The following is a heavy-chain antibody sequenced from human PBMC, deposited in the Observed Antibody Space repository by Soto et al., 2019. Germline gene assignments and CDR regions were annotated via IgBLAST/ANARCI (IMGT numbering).Heavy chain of an antibody. CDR1: GFTFRTYW. J-gene: IGHJ4*02. D-gene: IGHD3-16*01. CDR2: IKQDGSEK. V-gene: IGHV3-7*01. CDR3: AREGPNHDYVWGSSVY. Sequence: GGSLRLSCAASGFTFRTYWMTWVRQAPGKGLEWVANIKQDGSEKYYVDSVKGRFTISRDNAKNSLYLQMNSLRAEDTAVYYCAREGPNHDYVWGSSVYWGQGTLVTVSS.